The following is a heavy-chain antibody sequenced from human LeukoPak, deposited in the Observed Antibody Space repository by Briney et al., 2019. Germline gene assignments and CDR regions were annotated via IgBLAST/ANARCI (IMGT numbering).Heavy chain of an antibody. D-gene: IGHD3-10*01. Sequence: WGSLRLSCAASGFTFSTFGMHWVRQAPGTGLEGVAVISYDGNNQYYSDSVKGRFTISRDNSKNTLYLQMNSLRPEDTALYYCAKEHMLRGVIYWFDPWGQGTLVTVSS. CDR1: GFTFSTFG. J-gene: IGHJ5*02. V-gene: IGHV3-30*18. CDR3: AKEHMLRGVIYWFDP. CDR2: ISYDGNNQ.